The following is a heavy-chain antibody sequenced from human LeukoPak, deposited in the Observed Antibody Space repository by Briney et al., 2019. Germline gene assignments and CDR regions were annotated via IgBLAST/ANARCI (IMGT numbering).Heavy chain of an antibody. V-gene: IGHV1-18*01. D-gene: IGHD4-17*01. CDR3: ARGPLYGDYYCDF. J-gene: IGHJ4*02. Sequence: GASVTVSCKSSNYNFSDYTINWVRQAPGQGLDWMGWISPKNGDTNPAQRFQGRVTMTTETSTTTAYMDLRNLTSDDTAVYFCARGPLYGDYYCDFWGQGTLVTVSS. CDR2: ISPKNGDT. CDR1: NYNFSDYT.